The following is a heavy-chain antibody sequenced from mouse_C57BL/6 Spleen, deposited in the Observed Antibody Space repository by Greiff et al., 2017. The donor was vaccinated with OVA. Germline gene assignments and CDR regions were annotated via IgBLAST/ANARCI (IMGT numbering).Heavy chain of an antibody. CDR1: GYTFTSYW. D-gene: IGHD2-4*01. CDR3: ARGDYDAYYFDY. CDR2: IDPSDSYT. V-gene: IGHV1-59*01. Sequence: VQLQQPGAELVRPGTSVKLSCKASGYTFTSYWMHWVKQRPGQGLEWIGVIDPSDSYTNYNQQFKGKATLTVHTSSSTAYMQLSSLTSEGSAVYYCARGDYDAYYFDYWGKGTTLTVSS. J-gene: IGHJ2*01.